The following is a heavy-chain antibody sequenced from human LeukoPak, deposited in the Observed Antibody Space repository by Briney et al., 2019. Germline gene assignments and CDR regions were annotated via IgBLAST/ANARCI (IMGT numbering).Heavy chain of an antibody. CDR3: ARLREIPVFGVVTKSTSYFDY. V-gene: IGHV3-7*01. CDR1: GFTFTNYW. J-gene: IGHJ4*02. D-gene: IGHD3-3*01. CDR2: VKQDRSEK. Sequence: GGSLRLSCAASGFTFTNYWMSWVRQAPGKGLELVANVKQDRSEKYYVDSVKGRFTISRDNAKNSLYLQMNSLRAEDTAVYYCARLREIPVFGVVTKSTSYFDYWGQGTLVTVSS.